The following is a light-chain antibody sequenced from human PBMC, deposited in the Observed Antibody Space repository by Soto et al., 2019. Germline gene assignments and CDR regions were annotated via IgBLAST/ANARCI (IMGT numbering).Light chain of an antibody. CDR1: SSDVGGYNY. Sequence: ALTQPASVSGSPGQSITISCTGTSSDVGGYNYVSWYQHRPGKAPELIIYGVNNRPSGVSLRFSGSKSGNTASLTISGLQAEDEADYYCTSYTTISTLVVFGGGTKLTVL. V-gene: IGLV2-14*03. J-gene: IGLJ2*01. CDR3: TSYTTISTLVV. CDR2: GVN.